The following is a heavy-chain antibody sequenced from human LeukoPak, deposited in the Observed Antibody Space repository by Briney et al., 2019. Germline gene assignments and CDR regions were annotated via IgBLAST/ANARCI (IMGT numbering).Heavy chain of an antibody. Sequence: GGSLRLSCAASGFTFSNYWMHWVRQAPGKGLVWVSRIKSDGSRTDYADSVKGRFTISRDNAKNTLYLQMNSLRDEDTGVYYCAKGLRTGVGPYMGYHYYMDVWGKGATVTVSS. CDR1: GFTFSNYW. V-gene: IGHV3-74*01. CDR2: IKSDGSRT. D-gene: IGHD3-16*01. J-gene: IGHJ6*03. CDR3: AKGLRTGVGPYMGYHYYMDV.